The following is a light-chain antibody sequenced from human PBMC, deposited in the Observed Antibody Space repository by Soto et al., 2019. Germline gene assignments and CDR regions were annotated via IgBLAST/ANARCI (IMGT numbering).Light chain of an antibody. CDR2: AAS. Sequence: DIQMTQSPSSVSASVGDRVTITCRASQSISSHLNWYQQKPGKAPKLLMYAASSLQGGVPSRFSGSGSGTHFTLTITSLQPEDFATYYCQQSYTYPLSFGGGTKVDIK. CDR1: QSISSH. V-gene: IGKV1-39*01. CDR3: QQSYTYPLS. J-gene: IGKJ4*01.